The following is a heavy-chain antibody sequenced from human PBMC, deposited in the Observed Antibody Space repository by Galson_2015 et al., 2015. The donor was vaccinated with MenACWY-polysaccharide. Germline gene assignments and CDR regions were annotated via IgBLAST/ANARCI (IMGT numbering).Heavy chain of an antibody. D-gene: IGHD2-2*01. Sequence: SLRLSCAASGSRFSNSGMHWVRQAPGKGLEWVAVIQYDGSNEVYADSVKGRFTISSDNSKNTVFLEMNTLGVEDTAVYYCAREGSRIVFHAFDIWGQGTMVTVSS. J-gene: IGHJ3*02. CDR3: AREGSRIVFHAFDI. CDR2: IQYDGSNE. CDR1: GSRFSNSG. V-gene: IGHV3-33*01.